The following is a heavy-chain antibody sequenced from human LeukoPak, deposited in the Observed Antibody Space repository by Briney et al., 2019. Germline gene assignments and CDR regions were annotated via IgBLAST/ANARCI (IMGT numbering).Heavy chain of an antibody. V-gene: IGHV1-2*06. CDR1: GGTFSSYA. J-gene: IGHJ3*02. CDR2: INPNSGGT. Sequence: GASVKVSCKASGGTFSSYAISWVRQAPGQGLEWMGRINPNSGGTNYAQKFQGRVTMTRDTSISTAYMELSRLRSDDTAVYYCARDPITMIVVVKAGDDAFDIWGQGTMVTVSS. CDR3: ARDPITMIVVVKAGDDAFDI. D-gene: IGHD3-22*01.